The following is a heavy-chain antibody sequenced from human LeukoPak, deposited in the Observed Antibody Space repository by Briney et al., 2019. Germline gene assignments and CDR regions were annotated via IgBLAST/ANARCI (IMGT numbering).Heavy chain of an antibody. D-gene: IGHD3-3*01. CDR3: ARHDSRPDLWSSYSNVPSTTPFYYYYMDV. V-gene: IGHV5-51*01. CDR1: GSRFTNYW. J-gene: IGHJ6*03. CDR2: IYPGDSDA. Sequence: LRGPLTTSCMGSGSRFTNYWIACVRQIPGKGMGWVVIIYPGDSDATYSPYFHGQVTISPGKSISTAYLQWSSLKASDSAMYYCARHDSRPDLWSSYSNVPSTTPFYYYYMDVWGKGTTVTVSS.